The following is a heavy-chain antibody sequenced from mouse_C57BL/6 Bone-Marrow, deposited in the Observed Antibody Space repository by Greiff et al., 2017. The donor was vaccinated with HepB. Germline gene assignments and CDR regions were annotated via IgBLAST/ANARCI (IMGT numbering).Heavy chain of an antibody. CDR3: VRHAYGPKGGYFDV. V-gene: IGHV10-1*01. CDR2: IRSKSNNYAT. D-gene: IGHD1-1*01. Sequence: EVQLVESGGGLVQPKGSLKLSCAASGFSFNTYAMNWVRQAPGKGLEWVARIRSKSNNYATYYADSVKDRFTISRDDSESMLYLQMNNVKTEDTAMYYCVRHAYGPKGGYFDVWGTGTTVTVSS. CDR1: GFSFNTYA. J-gene: IGHJ1*03.